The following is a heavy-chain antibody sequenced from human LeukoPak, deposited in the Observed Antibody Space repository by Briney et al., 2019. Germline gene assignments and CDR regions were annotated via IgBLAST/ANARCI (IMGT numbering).Heavy chain of an antibody. CDR3: ARSYDSSGYYNRVGQRGAFDI. D-gene: IGHD3-22*01. J-gene: IGHJ3*02. V-gene: IGHV1-69*06. CDR2: IIPIFGTA. CDR1: GGTFSSYA. Sequence: GASVKVSCKASGGTFSSYAISWVRQAPGQGLEWMGGIIPIFGTANYAQKFQGRVTITADKSTSTAYMELSSLRSDDTAVYYCARSYDSSGYYNRVGQRGAFDIWGQGTMVTVPS.